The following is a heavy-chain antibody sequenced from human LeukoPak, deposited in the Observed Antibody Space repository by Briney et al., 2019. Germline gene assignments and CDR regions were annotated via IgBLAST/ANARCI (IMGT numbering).Heavy chain of an antibody. CDR1: GFTFSSYA. CDR3: AKHSSSWYQYFQH. J-gene: IGHJ1*01. V-gene: IGHV3-23*01. CDR2: ISGSGGST. Sequence: GGSLRLSCAASGFTFSSYAMSWVRQAPGKGLEWVSAISGSGGSTYYAGSVKGRFTISRDNSKNTLYLQMNSLRAEDTAVYYCAKHSSSWYQYFQHWGQGTLVTVSS. D-gene: IGHD6-13*01.